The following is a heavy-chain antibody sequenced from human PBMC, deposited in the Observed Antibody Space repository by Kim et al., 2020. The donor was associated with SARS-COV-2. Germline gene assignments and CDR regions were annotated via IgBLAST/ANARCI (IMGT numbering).Heavy chain of an antibody. CDR3: AADGLPEYSRSLYSYYYYYMDV. CDR1: GFTFGKSA. J-gene: IGHJ6*03. V-gene: IGHV1-58*01. Sequence: SVKVSCKASGFTFGKSAVQWVRQARGQRLEWIGWIVVGSGNTNYAQEFQERVTITRVMSTGTVYMDLSSLRPDDTAVYYRAADGLPEYSRSLYSYYYYYMDVWGKGTTVTVSS. CDR2: IVVGSGNT. D-gene: IGHD6-6*01.